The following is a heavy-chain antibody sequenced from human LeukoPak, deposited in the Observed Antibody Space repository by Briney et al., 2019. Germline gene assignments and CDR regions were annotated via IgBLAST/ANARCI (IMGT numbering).Heavy chain of an antibody. V-gene: IGHV3-23*01. Sequence: GGSLRLSCAASGFTFSSYAMSWVRQAPGKGLEWVSAISGSGGSTYYADSVKGRFTISRDNSKNTLYLQTNSLRAEDTAVYYCAKAATGVAGVLWYENDYWGQGTLVTVSS. CDR3: AKAATGVAGVLWYENDY. CDR2: ISGSGGST. D-gene: IGHD3-10*01. CDR1: GFTFSSYA. J-gene: IGHJ4*02.